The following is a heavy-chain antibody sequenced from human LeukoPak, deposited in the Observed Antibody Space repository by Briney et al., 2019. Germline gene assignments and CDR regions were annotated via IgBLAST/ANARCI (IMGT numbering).Heavy chain of an antibody. CDR1: GGSISSYY. Sequence: KASETLSLTCTVSGGSISSYYWSWIRQPAGKGLEWIGRIYTSGSTNYNPSLKSRVTMSVDTSKNQFSLKLSSVTAADTAVYYCARGLGEHTQPVATTFDYWGQGTLVTVSS. D-gene: IGHD5-12*01. V-gene: IGHV4-4*07. CDR2: IYTSGST. J-gene: IGHJ4*02. CDR3: ARGLGEHTQPVATTFDY.